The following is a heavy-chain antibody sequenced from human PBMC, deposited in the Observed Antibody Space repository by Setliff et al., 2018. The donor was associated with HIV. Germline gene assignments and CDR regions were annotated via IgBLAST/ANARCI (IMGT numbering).Heavy chain of an antibody. J-gene: IGHJ3*01. CDR1: GFTFGDYG. CDR2: INWNGGST. CDR3: ARVVRYFDTSGYYKGDAFDL. Sequence: PGGSLRLSCAASGFTFGDYGMSWVRQAPGKGLEWVSGINWNGGSTGYADSAKGRFTISRDNAKNSLFLQMNSLRAEDTALYFCARVVRYFDTSGYYKGDAFDLWDLGTMVTVSS. D-gene: IGHD3-22*01. V-gene: IGHV3-20*04.